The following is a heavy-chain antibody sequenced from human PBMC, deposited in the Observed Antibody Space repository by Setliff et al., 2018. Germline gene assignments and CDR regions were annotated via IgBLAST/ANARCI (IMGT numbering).Heavy chain of an antibody. CDR2: IYTSGTA. CDR1: GGSVSSASYY. J-gene: IGHJ4*02. CDR3: VRDSSYYGPDY. D-gene: IGHD1-26*01. V-gene: IGHV4-61*09. Sequence: PSETLSLTCTVSGGSVSSASYYWSWIRQAAGKGLEWIGHIYTSGTANYNPSIKSRVTISIDTSKNQFSLTLNSVTAADTAVYYCVRDSSYYGPDYWGQGTLVTVSS.